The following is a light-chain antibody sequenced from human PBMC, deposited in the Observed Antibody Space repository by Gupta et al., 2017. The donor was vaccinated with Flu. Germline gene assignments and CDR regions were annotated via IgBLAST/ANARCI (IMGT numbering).Light chain of an antibody. V-gene: IGLV3-9*01. CDR3: QVGDSSTGV. Sequence: SSELTQPLSASVALGPTARITCGGNKIESKNVHRYQQKPVQAPVLVIYRDSNRAAGSPERFSGSNSGNTATLTISRAQAGDEDDYYCQVGDSSTGVFGGGTKLTVL. CDR1: KIESKN. CDR2: RDS. J-gene: IGLJ3*02.